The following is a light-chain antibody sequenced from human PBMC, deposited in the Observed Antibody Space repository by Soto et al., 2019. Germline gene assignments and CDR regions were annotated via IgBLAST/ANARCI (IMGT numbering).Light chain of an antibody. J-gene: IGKJ2*01. Sequence: EIVLTQSPATLSLSPGERATLSCRASQSVSSYLAWYQQKPGQAPRLLIYDASNRATGIPARFSGSGSGTDFTLPISSLAPEDFAVYYCQQRSNWPYTFGQGTKLEIK. CDR2: DAS. V-gene: IGKV3-11*01. CDR1: QSVSSY. CDR3: QQRSNWPYT.